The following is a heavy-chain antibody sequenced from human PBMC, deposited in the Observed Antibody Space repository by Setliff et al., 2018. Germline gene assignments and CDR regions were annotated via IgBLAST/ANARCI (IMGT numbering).Heavy chain of an antibody. CDR3: ARDTSSDWAAWFDP. CDR2: INHSGGT. D-gene: IGHD3-22*01. J-gene: IGHJ5*02. V-gene: IGHV4-34*01. Sequence: SETLSLTCAVYGGSFSGYYWSWIRQPPGKGLEWIGEINHSGGTSYNPSLMSRVTISVDTSKNQFSLKLNSVTAADTAVYYCARDTSSDWAAWFDPWSQGILVTVSS. CDR1: GGSFSGYY.